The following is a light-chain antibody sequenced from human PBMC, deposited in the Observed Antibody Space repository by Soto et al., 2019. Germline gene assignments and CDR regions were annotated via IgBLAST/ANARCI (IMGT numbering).Light chain of an antibody. CDR2: AAS. Sequence: DIQMTQSPSSLSASVGDRVTITCRASQSVARYLNWYQQKPGGVPKLLIYAASTLQGGVPSRFSGSGSGTDFTLTISSLQPEDFVVYYCQQYGSSPPLTFGGGTKVEIK. CDR1: QSVARY. V-gene: IGKV1-39*01. J-gene: IGKJ4*01. CDR3: QQYGSSPPLT.